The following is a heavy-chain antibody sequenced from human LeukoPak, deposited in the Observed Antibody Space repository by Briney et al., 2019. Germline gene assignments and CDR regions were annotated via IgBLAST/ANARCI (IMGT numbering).Heavy chain of an antibody. CDR3: ARGTIFGVVARYYYMDV. Sequence: SETLSLTCTVSGGSISSYYWSWIRQPAGKGLEWIGRIYTSGSTNYNPSLKSRVTMSVDTSKNQFSLKLSSVTAADTAVYYCARGTIFGVVARYYYMDVWGKGTTVTVSS. CDR1: GGSISSYY. J-gene: IGHJ6*03. D-gene: IGHD3-3*01. V-gene: IGHV4-4*07. CDR2: IYTSGST.